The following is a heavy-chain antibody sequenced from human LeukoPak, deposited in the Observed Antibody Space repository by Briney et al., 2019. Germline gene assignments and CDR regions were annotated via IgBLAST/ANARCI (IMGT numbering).Heavy chain of an antibody. CDR2: IIPIFGTA. CDR1: GGTFSSYA. CDR3: ARSGMVTSYYFDY. V-gene: IGHV1-69*13. J-gene: IGHJ4*02. D-gene: IGHD2-15*01. Sequence: SVNVSCKASGGTFSSYAISWVRQAPGQGLEWMGGIIPIFGTANYAQKFQGRVTITADESTSTAYMELSSLRSEDTAVYYCARSGMVTSYYFDYWGQGTLVTVSS.